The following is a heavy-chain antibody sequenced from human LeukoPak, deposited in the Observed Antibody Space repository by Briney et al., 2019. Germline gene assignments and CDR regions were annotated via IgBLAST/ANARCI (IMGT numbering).Heavy chain of an antibody. J-gene: IGHJ4*02. CDR1: GFTFSDRY. Sequence: GGSLRLSCAASGFTFSDRYMDWVRQAPGKGLEWVGRTRNKADSYITEYAASVKGRFTTSRDNSKNSLYLQMNSLKTEDTAVYYCARDFDYGDGFDYWGQGTLVTVSS. CDR3: ARDFDYGDGFDY. CDR2: TRNKADSYIT. D-gene: IGHD4-17*01. V-gene: IGHV3-72*01.